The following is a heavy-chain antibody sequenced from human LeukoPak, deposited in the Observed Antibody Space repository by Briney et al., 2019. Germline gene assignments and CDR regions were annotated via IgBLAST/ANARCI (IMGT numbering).Heavy chain of an antibody. CDR2: ISHCGST. D-gene: IGHD3-10*01. J-gene: IGHJ4*02. V-gene: IGHV4-38-2*02. CDR3: ARAGVFDY. Sequence: SETLSLTCTVSGYSIRSGYYWGWIRQPPGRGLECIGSISHCGSTLYNPPLKSRVTISVDTHKNVFSLKLSSVPAVHTPVLLGARAGVFDYWGQRTLVTVSS. CDR1: GYSIRSGYY.